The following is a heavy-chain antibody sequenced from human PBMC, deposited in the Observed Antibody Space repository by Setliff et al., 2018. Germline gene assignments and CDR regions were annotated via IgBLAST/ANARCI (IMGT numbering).Heavy chain of an antibody. J-gene: IGHJ1*01. D-gene: IGHD1-20*01. CDR3: AKDYSMAITVGYFQH. V-gene: IGHV3-30*02. Sequence: SLRLSCTASGFTFSSLWMSWVRQAPGKGLEWVAFIRYNGNNKYYVDSVKGRFTISRDNSKNTLYLEMNSLRAEDTAVYYCAKDYSMAITVGYFQHWGHGTLVTVSS. CDR2: IRYNGNNK. CDR1: GFTFSSLW.